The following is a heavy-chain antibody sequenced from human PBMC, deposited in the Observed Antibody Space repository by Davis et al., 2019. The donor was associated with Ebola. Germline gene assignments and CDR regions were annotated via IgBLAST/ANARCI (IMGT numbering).Heavy chain of an antibody. CDR2: VFPGDSDT. CDR1: GYKFSDYW. D-gene: IGHD6-6*01. CDR3: ARHSEYSSSSGAFDI. Sequence: GESLKTSCKASGYKFSDYWIGWVRQEPGKGLEWMGIVFPGDSDTRYSPSFEGQVTIPADKSISTAYLQWSSLKASDTAMYYCARHSEYSSSSGAFDIWGQGTMVTVSS. J-gene: IGHJ3*02. V-gene: IGHV5-51*01.